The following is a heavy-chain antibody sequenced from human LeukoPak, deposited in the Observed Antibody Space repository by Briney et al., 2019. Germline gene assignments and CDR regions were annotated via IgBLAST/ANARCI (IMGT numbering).Heavy chain of an antibody. V-gene: IGHV1-46*01. J-gene: IGHJ5*02. CDR1: GYTFTSYY. Sequence: ASVKVSYKASGYTFTSYYMHWVRQAPGQGLEWMGIINPSGGSTSYTQKFQGRVTMTRDMSTSTDYMELSSLRSEDTAVYYCARDNSVEDTAWWFDPWGQGTLVTVSS. D-gene: IGHD4-23*01. CDR2: INPSGGST. CDR3: ARDNSVEDTAWWFDP.